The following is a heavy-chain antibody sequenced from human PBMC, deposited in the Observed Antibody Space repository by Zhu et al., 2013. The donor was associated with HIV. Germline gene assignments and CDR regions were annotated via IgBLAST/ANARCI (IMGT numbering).Heavy chain of an antibody. Sequence: EVQLLESGGGLVQPGGSLRLSCAASGFTLSSYAMSWVRQAPGKGLEWVSFISGTGGNTNYADSVQGRFTISRDNSKNTLYLQMNSLRAEDTAVYFCARDGYNFIPFDLWGQGNPGSPSHQ. CDR2: ISGTGGNT. V-gene: IGHV3-23*01. CDR1: GFTLSSYA. D-gene: IGHD5-12*01. CDR3: ARDGYNFIPFDL. J-gene: IGHJ4*02.